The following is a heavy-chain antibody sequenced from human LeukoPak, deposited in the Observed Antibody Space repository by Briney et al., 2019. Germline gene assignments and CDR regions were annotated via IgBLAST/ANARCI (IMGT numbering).Heavy chain of an antibody. Sequence: GGSLTLSCAASGFTLDDYGMSWVRHGPGKGLEWVAGTNWNGGSTGYAGFVKGRFTISRDHAMKFPYMQMNSLRVEDTALYYCAKDKKWGASEQSTYFDYWGQGTLVTVSS. CDR3: AKDKKWGASEQSTYFDY. CDR1: GFTLDDYG. J-gene: IGHJ4*02. CDR2: TNWNGGST. D-gene: IGHD1-26*01. V-gene: IGHV3-20*04.